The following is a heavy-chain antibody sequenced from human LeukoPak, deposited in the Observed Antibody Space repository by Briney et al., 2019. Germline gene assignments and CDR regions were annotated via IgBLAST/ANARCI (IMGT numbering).Heavy chain of an antibody. Sequence: SETLSLTCTVSGGSISSGGYYWSWIRQPPGKGLEWIGYIYHSGSTYYNPSLKSRVTISVDRSKNQFSLKLSSVTAADTAVYYCARDRGRWELLDYWGQGTLVTVSS. V-gene: IGHV4-30-2*01. D-gene: IGHD1-26*01. CDR3: ARDRGRWELLDY. CDR1: GGSISSGGYY. J-gene: IGHJ4*02. CDR2: IYHSGST.